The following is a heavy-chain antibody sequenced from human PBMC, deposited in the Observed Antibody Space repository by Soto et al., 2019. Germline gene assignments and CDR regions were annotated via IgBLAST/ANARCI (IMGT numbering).Heavy chain of an antibody. J-gene: IGHJ4*02. V-gene: IGHV3-23*01. CDR1: GFTFSSYA. D-gene: IGHD4-17*01. CDR3: AKDFADYGDYVAFDY. Sequence: GGSLRLSCAASGFTFSSYAMSWVRQAPGKGLEWVSAISGSGGSTYYADYVKGRFTISRDNSKNTLYLQMNSLRAEDTAVYYCAKDFADYGDYVAFDYWGQGTLVTVSS. CDR2: ISGSGGST.